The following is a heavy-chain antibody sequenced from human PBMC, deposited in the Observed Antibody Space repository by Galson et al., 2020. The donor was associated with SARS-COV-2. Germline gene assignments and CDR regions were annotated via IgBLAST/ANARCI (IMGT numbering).Heavy chain of an antibody. D-gene: IGHD3-10*01. CDR1: GGSISSGGYY. J-gene: IGHJ6*02. Sequence: SETLSLTCTVSGGSISSGGYYWSWIRQHPGKGLEWIGYIYYSGSTYYNPSLKSRVTISVDTSKNQFSLKLSSVTAADTAVYYCARGGWGSGHYGMDVWGQGTTVTVSS. CDR3: ARGGWGSGHYGMDV. CDR2: IYYSGST. V-gene: IGHV4-31*03.